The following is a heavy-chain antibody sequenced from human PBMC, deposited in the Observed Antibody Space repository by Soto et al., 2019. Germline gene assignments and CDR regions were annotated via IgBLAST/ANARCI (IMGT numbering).Heavy chain of an antibody. CDR1: GGSISSYY. D-gene: IGHD2-8*01. Sequence: SETLSLPCTVSGGSISSYYWSWIRQPPGKGLEWIGYIYYSGSTNYNPSLKSRVTISVDTSKNQFSLKLSSVTAADTAVYYCARLKDCTNGVCYNYWFDPWGQGTLVTVSS. CDR3: ARLKDCTNGVCYNYWFDP. V-gene: IGHV4-59*08. J-gene: IGHJ5*02. CDR2: IYYSGST.